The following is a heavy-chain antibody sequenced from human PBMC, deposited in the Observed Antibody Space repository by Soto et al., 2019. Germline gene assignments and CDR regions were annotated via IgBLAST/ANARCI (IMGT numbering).Heavy chain of an antibody. CDR1: GGSISSYY. Sequence: SETLSLTCTVSGGSISSYYWSWIRQPPGKGLEWIGYIYYSGSTNYNPSLKSRVTISVDTSKNQFSLKLSSVTAADTAVYYCARVLGDYDFWSGYFRWFDPWGQGTLVT. CDR2: IYYSGST. CDR3: ARVLGDYDFWSGYFRWFDP. J-gene: IGHJ5*02. V-gene: IGHV4-59*01. D-gene: IGHD3-3*01.